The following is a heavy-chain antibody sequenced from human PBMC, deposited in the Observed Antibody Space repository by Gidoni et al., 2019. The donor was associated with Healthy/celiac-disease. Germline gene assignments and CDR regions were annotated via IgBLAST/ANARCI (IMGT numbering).Heavy chain of an antibody. J-gene: IGHJ6*02. D-gene: IGHD1-7*01. CDR1: GYTFTSYY. V-gene: IGHV1-46*01. CDR2: INPSGGST. CDR3: ARPGITGTRYYYYGMDV. Sequence: QVQLVQSGAEVKKPGASVKVSCKASGYTFTSYYMHWVRQAPGQGLEWMGIINPSGGSTSYAQKFQGRVTMTRDTSTSTVYMELSSLRSEDTAVYYCARPGITGTRYYYYGMDVWGQGTTVTVSS.